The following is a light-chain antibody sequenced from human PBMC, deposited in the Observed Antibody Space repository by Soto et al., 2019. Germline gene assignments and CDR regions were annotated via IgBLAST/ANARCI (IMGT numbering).Light chain of an antibody. J-gene: IGLJ3*02. V-gene: IGLV2-11*01. Sequence: QSALTKPRSVSGSPGQSVTISCTGTSSDVGGYNFVSWYQHHPGKAPKLMIYDVSKRPSGVPDRFSGSKSGSTASLTISGLQAEDEADYYCCSYAGSYTVVFGGGTKLTVL. CDR2: DVS. CDR1: SSDVGGYNF. CDR3: CSYAGSYTVV.